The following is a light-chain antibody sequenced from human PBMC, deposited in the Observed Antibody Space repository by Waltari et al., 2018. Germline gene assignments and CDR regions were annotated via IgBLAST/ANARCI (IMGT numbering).Light chain of an antibody. CDR3: SLYMGSGIWV. J-gene: IGLJ3*02. CDR1: SGSISSTSY. CDR2: KAT. V-gene: IGLV8-61*01. Sequence: QTVVTQEPSLSVSPGGTVTLTCALSSGSISSTSYATWYQQTPGQAPRTLVYKATGRSPGVPDRFSGSILGNKAALTITGARADDDSDYYCSLYMGSGIWVFGGGTKLTVL.